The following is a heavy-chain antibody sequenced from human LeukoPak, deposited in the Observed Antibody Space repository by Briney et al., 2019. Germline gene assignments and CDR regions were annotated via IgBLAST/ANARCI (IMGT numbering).Heavy chain of an antibody. D-gene: IGHD3-10*01. V-gene: IGHV4-39*07. CDR3: ARRRTRGSGGHWAFDI. Sequence: SETLSLTCTVSGGSISSSSYYWGWIRQPPGKGLEWIGSIYYSGSTSTYYNPSLKSRVTISVDTSKNQFSLKLSSVTAADTAVYYCARRRTRGSGGHWAFDIWGQGTMVTVSS. J-gene: IGHJ3*02. CDR2: IYYSGSTST. CDR1: GGSISSSSYY.